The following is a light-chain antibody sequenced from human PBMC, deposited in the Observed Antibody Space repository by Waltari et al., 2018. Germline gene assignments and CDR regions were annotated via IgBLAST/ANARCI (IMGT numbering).Light chain of an antibody. CDR2: QDS. V-gene: IGLV3-1*01. CDR3: QAWDSSTVV. Sequence: SYELTQPPSVSVSPGQTARITCSGDHLGDKYACWYQQKPGQSPVLVIYQDSKRPSGIPERFSGSNSGNTATLTISGTQAMDEADYYCQAWDSSTVVFGGGTKLTVL. J-gene: IGLJ2*01. CDR1: HLGDKY.